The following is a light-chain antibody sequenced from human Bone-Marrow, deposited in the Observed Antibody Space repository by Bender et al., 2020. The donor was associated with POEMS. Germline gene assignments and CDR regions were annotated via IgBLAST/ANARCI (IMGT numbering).Light chain of an antibody. CDR3: QVWDSGSDHYV. CDR1: HVGSKS. J-gene: IGLJ1*01. V-gene: IGLV3-21*02. CDR2: DDD. Sequence: SYVLTQPPSVSVAPGQTARITCGGNHVGSKSVHWHQQKPGQAPVLVVYDDDDRPSWIPERFSGSNSGNMAALTISRVEVGDEADYYCQVWDSGSDHYVFGTGTKVTVL.